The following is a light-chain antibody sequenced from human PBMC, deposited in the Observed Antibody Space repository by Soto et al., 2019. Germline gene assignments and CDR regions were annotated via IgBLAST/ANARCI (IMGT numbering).Light chain of an antibody. J-gene: IGKJ1*01. CDR1: QTVSSSY. Sequence: PVERATLSCRASQTVSSSYLAWYQQKLGQAPRLLIYGATSRATGIPDRFSGSGSGTDFTLTISRLEPEDFAVYYCQQYGSSPRTFGQGTKVDIK. CDR3: QQYGSSPRT. CDR2: GAT. V-gene: IGKV3-20*01.